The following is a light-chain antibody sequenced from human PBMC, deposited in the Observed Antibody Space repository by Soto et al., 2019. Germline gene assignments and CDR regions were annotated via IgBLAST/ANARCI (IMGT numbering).Light chain of an antibody. V-gene: IGLV2-14*01. Sequence: QSVLTQPASVSGSPGHSITISCTGTSSGVGGYNYVSWYQQHPGKAPKLMIYDVSNRPSGVSNRFSGSKSGNTASLTISGLQAEDEADYYCSSYTSSSTLALYVFGTGTKVTVL. CDR1: SSGVGGYNY. CDR3: SSYTSSSTLALYV. CDR2: DVS. J-gene: IGLJ1*01.